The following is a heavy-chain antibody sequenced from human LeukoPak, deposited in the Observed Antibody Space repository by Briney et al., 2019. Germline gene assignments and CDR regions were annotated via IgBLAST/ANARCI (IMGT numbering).Heavy chain of an antibody. CDR3: ARRVAAAYYAFDI. J-gene: IGHJ3*02. Sequence: PGVSLKISCKGSGYSFTSYWIGWVRQMPRKGLEWMGIIYPGDADTRYSPSFQGQVTISADKSISTAYLQWSSLKASDTAMYYCARRVAAAYYAFDIWGQGTMVIVSS. V-gene: IGHV5-51*01. CDR2: IYPGDADT. D-gene: IGHD6-13*01. CDR1: GYSFTSYW.